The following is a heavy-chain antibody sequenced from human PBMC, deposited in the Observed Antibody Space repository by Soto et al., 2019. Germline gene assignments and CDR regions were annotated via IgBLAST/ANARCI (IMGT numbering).Heavy chain of an antibody. Sequence: ASVKVSCKASGYTFTSYAMHCVRQAPGQRLEWMGWINAGNGNTKYSQKFQGRVTITRDTSASTAYMELSSLRSEDTAVYYCARERRGSGSWYLYFDYWGQGTLVTVSS. V-gene: IGHV1-3*01. CDR3: ARERRGSGSWYLYFDY. D-gene: IGHD6-13*01. CDR1: GYTFTSYA. J-gene: IGHJ4*02. CDR2: INAGNGNT.